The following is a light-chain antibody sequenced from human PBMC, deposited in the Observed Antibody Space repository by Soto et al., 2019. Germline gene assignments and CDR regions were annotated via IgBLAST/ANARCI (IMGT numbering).Light chain of an antibody. CDR3: QQYNNWPPDRT. V-gene: IGKV3-15*01. CDR2: GAS. CDR1: QSVGSN. Sequence: EIVMTQSPATLSVSRGERATLSCRASQSVGSNLAWYQQKPGQAPRLLIYGASTRATGIPARFSGSGSGTEFTLTISSLQSEAFAIYFCQQYNNWPPDRTFGQGTKVEIK. J-gene: IGKJ1*01.